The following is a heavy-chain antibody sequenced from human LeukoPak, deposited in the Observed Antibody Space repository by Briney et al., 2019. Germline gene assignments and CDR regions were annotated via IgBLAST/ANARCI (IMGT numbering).Heavy chain of an antibody. V-gene: IGHV3-7*01. J-gene: IGHJ4*02. D-gene: IGHD1-1*01. CDR2: IKRDGSEK. CDR1: GFTFSNYW. Sequence: GGSLRLSCAASGFTFSNYWMSWVRQAPGKGLEWVAYIKRDGSEKYYVDSVKGRFTISRDKAKNSLDLQMNSLRDEDTAVYYCTSLEDYWGQGTLVTVSS. CDR3: TSLEDY.